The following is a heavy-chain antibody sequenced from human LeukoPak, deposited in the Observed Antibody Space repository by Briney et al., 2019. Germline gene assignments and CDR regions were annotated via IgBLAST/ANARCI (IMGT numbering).Heavy chain of an antibody. CDR3: ARDPRSGNIEIEPFDN. J-gene: IGHJ3*02. V-gene: IGHV4-4*02. Sequence: SETLSLTCAVSGGSISSSNWRSWVRPPPGKGVGGIGIIYHSGSTNYNPSLKGRVTISVDKSKNQFSLKLRSVTAADTAVNDCARDPRSGNIEIEPFDNWGQETMVTVSS. CDR1: GGSISSSNW. D-gene: IGHD3-10*01. CDR2: IYHSGST.